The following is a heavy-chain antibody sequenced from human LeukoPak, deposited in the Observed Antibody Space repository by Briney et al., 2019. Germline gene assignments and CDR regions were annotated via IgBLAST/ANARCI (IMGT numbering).Heavy chain of an antibody. Sequence: SETLSLTCAVYGGSFSGYYWSWIRQPPGKGLEWIGEINHSGSTNYNPSLKSRVTISVDTSKNQFSLKLSSVTAADTAVYHCASYSSGIFDYWGQGTLVTVSS. J-gene: IGHJ4*02. CDR3: ASYSSGIFDY. V-gene: IGHV4-34*01. CDR2: INHSGST. CDR1: GGSFSGYY. D-gene: IGHD6-19*01.